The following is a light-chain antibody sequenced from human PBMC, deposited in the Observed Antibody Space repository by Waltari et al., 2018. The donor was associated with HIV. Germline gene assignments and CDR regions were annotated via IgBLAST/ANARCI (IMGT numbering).Light chain of an antibody. CDR3: CSYAGSRIP. Sequence: QSAQTPPASESGSFGQSTTIPRTGPSSDVGRNNLVSWYQHHPGKAPKLILYEVFKRPSGVSNRFSGSKSGNTASLTVSGLQAEDEGHYYCCSYAGSRIPFGGGTKLTVL. CDR2: EVF. CDR1: SSDVGRNNL. V-gene: IGLV2-23*02. J-gene: IGLJ2*01.